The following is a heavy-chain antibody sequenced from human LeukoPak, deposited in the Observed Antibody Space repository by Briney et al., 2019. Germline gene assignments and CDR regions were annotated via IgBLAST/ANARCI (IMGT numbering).Heavy chain of an antibody. CDR3: ARAVGDFWSGYLAAQADY. Sequence: GRSLRLSRAASGFTFSSYGMHWVRQAPGKGLEWVAVIWYDGSNKYYADSVKGRFTISRDNSKNTLYLQMNSLRAEDTAVYYCARAVGDFWSGYLAAQADYWGQGTLVTVSS. CDR1: GFTFSSYG. J-gene: IGHJ4*02. V-gene: IGHV3-33*01. CDR2: IWYDGSNK. D-gene: IGHD3-3*01.